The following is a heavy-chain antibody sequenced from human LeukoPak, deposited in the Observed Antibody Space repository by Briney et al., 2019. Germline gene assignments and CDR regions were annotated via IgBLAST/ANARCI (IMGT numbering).Heavy chain of an antibody. CDR2: ISYDGSNK. CDR1: GFSISNYW. J-gene: IGHJ4*02. Sequence: GGSLRLSCVASGFSISNYWMTWVRQAPGKGLEWVAVISYDGSNKYYADSVKGRFTISRDNSKNTLYLQMNSLRTEDTAVYYCARPYGGYVDYYFDYWGQGTLVTVSS. V-gene: IGHV3-30-3*01. D-gene: IGHD5-12*01. CDR3: ARPYGGYVDYYFDY.